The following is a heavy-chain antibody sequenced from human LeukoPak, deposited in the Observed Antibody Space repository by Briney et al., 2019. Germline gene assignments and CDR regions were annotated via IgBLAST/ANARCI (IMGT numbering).Heavy chain of an antibody. D-gene: IGHD4-11*01. J-gene: IGHJ4*02. CDR3: AKALLPMTTLTFFDY. Sequence: GGSLRLSCAASGFTFSSYGMHWVRQAPGKGLEWVAFIRYDANNKYYADSVKGRFTISRDNSKNTLYPQMNSLRAEDRAVYYCAKALLPMTTLTFFDYWGQGTLVTVSS. V-gene: IGHV3-30*02. CDR1: GFTFSSYG. CDR2: IRYDANNK.